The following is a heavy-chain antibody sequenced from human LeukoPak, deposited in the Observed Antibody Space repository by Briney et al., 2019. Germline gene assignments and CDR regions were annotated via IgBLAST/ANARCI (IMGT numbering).Heavy chain of an antibody. CDR3: ARHPVYPFGGVILTYPYYYYMDV. CDR2: INHSGST. J-gene: IGHJ6*03. V-gene: IGHV4-34*01. D-gene: IGHD3-16*02. Sequence: SETLSLTCDISGGSFNNYYWGWIRQPPGRGLEWIGDINHSGSTKYNPSLTGRITISLGTSKSQFSLTLASVTAADTAVYYCARHPVYPFGGVILTYPYYYYMDVWGKGTTVTVSS. CDR1: GGSFNNYY.